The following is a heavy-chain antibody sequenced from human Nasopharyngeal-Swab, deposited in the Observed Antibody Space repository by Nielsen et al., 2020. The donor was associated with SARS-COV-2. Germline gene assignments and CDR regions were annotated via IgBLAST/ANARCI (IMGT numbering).Heavy chain of an antibody. Sequence: GESLKISCAASGFSFSTYSMNWVRQAPGKGLEWVSYITNTGSTVYYADSVKGRFTVSRDNAKDSLYLQMNSLRAEDTAVYYCARDPGSPYSLQWFDLWGQGTLVTVSS. V-gene: IGHV3-48*04. J-gene: IGHJ5*02. CDR1: GFSFSTYS. D-gene: IGHD2-21*01. CDR3: ARDPGSPYSLQWFDL. CDR2: ITNTGSTV.